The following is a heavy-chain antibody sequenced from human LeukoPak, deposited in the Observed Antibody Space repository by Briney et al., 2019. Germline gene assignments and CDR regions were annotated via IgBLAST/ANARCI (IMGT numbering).Heavy chain of an antibody. Sequence: GGSLRLSCTASGFTFGDYAMSWVRQAPGKGLEWVGFIRRIAYGGTTEYAASVKGRFTISRDDSKSIAYLQMNSLKTEDTAVYYCTRGGYSSGWWPLPNYFDYWGQGTLVTVSS. CDR3: TRGGYSSGWWPLPNYFDY. D-gene: IGHD6-19*01. CDR1: GFTFGDYA. V-gene: IGHV3-49*04. CDR2: IRRIAYGGTT. J-gene: IGHJ4*02.